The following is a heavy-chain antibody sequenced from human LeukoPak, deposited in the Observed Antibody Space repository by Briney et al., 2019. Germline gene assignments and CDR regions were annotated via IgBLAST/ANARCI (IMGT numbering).Heavy chain of an antibody. D-gene: IGHD3-10*01. J-gene: IGHJ4*02. CDR1: GFTFSTYW. Sequence: GGSLRLSCAASGFTFSTYWMTWVRQAPGKGLECVSVIYSGGSTCSADSVKGRFTISRDNSRNMVYLQRSSLRAEDTAVYYCARTRGSHPSPFDSWGQGTLVTVSS. CDR3: ARTRGSHPSPFDS. V-gene: IGHV3-53*01. CDR2: IYSGGST.